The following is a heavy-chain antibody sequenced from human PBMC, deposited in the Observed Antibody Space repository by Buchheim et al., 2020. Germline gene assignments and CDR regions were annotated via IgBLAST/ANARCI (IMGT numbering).Heavy chain of an antibody. D-gene: IGHD6-6*01. CDR1: GYTFTSHY. CDR3: ARESTAARPMDV. J-gene: IGHJ6*02. CDR2: INPSGGST. Sequence: QVQLVQSGAEVKKPGASVKVSCKTSGYTFTSHYMHWVRQAPGQGLEWMGIINPSGGSTRYAQKFKGRVTMTRDTSTSTVYMELSSLRSEDTAVYYCARESTAARPMDVWGQGTT. V-gene: IGHV1-46*01.